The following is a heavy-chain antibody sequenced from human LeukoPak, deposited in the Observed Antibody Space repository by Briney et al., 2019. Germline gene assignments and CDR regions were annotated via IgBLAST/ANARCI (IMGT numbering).Heavy chain of an antibody. J-gene: IGHJ5*02. D-gene: IGHD6-13*01. Sequence: SVKVSCKASGCTFSSYAISWVRQAPGQGLEWMGGIISIFGTANYAQKFQGRVTITADESTSTAYMELSRLRSEETAVYYCAREWQQLVPVIDPWGQGRLVSVSS. V-gene: IGHV1-69*01. CDR3: AREWQQLVPVIDP. CDR2: IISIFGTA. CDR1: GCTFSSYA.